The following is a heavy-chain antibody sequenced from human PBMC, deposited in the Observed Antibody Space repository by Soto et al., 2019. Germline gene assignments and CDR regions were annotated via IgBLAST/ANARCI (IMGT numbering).Heavy chain of an antibody. CDR2: ISAYNGNT. CDR3: ASTRNPVTTDWYDAFDI. D-gene: IGHD4-17*01. J-gene: IGHJ3*02. Sequence: QVQLVQSGAEVKKPGASVKVSCKASGYTFTSYGISWVRQAPGQGLEWMGWISAYNGNTNYAQKLQGRVTMTTDTSTSTAYMELRSLRSDDTAVYYCASTRNPVTTDWYDAFDIWGQGTMVTVSS. CDR1: GYTFTSYG. V-gene: IGHV1-18*01.